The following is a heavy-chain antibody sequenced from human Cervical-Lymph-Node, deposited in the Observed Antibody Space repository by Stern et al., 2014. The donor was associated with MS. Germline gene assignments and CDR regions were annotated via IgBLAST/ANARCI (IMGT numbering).Heavy chain of an antibody. J-gene: IGHJ3*01. Sequence: QVQLVESGSGQAKPSQTLSLTCAVSGGSISSGGSSWNWIRQPPGKGLEWIGFIYPSGSTYYNPSLKGRVFISVDTSKNQFAQNLRSVTAADTAVYYCARGGVIYTQDRNGFDVWGQGTMVTVSS. CDR1: GGSISSGGSS. V-gene: IGHV4-30-2*01. CDR2: IYPSGST. D-gene: IGHD2-21*01. CDR3: ARGGVIYTQDRNGFDV.